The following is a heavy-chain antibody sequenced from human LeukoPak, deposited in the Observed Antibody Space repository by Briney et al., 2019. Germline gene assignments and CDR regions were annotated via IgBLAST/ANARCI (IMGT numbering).Heavy chain of an antibody. CDR3: ARARRDSSGWYYFDY. D-gene: IGHD6-19*01. Sequence: ASVKVSRKASGYTFTGYYMHWVRQAPGQGLEWMGWINPNSGGTNYAQKFQGRVTMTRDTSISTAYMELSRLRSDDTAVYYCARARRDSSGWYYFDYWGQGTLVTVSS. CDR1: GYTFTGYY. J-gene: IGHJ4*02. V-gene: IGHV1-2*02. CDR2: INPNSGGT.